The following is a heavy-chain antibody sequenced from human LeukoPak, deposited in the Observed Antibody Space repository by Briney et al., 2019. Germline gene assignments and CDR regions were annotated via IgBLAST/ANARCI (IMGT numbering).Heavy chain of an antibody. CDR1: GFSFRSYS. CDR2: IGGGGDAI. Sequence: GGSLRLSCTASGFSFRSYSLNWVRQSPGKGLEWISYIGGGGDAIYYAESVRGRFTISRDNARNSVYLQVNSLRVEDTAVYYCARVYSYGYVNYWGQGTLVTVSS. V-gene: IGHV3-48*04. CDR3: ARVYSYGYVNY. J-gene: IGHJ4*02. D-gene: IGHD5-18*01.